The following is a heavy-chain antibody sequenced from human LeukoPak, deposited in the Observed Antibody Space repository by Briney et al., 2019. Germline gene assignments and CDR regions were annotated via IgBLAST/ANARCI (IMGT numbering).Heavy chain of an antibody. CDR3: ARGHNGLDY. J-gene: IGHJ4*02. V-gene: IGHV3-7*01. CDR1: GFTFSNHW. CDR2: INPDGSEK. Sequence: GGSPRLSCAASGFTFSNHWMSWVRQAPGKGLEWVASINPDGSEKYYVDSVKGRFTISRDNAKNSMYLQMNSLRAEDTTMYYCARGHNGLDYWGQGTLVTVSS. D-gene: IGHD1-1*01.